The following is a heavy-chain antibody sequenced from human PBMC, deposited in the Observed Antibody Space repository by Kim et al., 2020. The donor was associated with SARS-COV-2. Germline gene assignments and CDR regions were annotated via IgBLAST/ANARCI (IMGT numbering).Heavy chain of an antibody. CDR1: GFTFSSYG. CDR3: ARGEIAVAAPYYFDY. J-gene: IGHJ4*01. CDR2: ISYDGSNK. D-gene: IGHD6-19*01. Sequence: GGSLRLSCAASGFTFSSYGMHWVRQAPGKGLEWVAVISYDGSNKYYADSVKGRFTISRDNSKNTLYLQMNSLRAEDTAVYYCARGEIAVAAPYYFDYWG. V-gene: IGHV3-33*05.